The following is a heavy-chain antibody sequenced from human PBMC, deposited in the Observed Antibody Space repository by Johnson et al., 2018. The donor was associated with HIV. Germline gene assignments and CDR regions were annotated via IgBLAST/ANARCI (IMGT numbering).Heavy chain of an antibody. Sequence: VQLVESGGGLVKPGGSLRLSCAASGFTFSDYYMSWIRQAPGKGLEWVSYISSTSSSIYHADSVKGRFTISRDNAKNSLYLQMNSLRAEDTAGYYCARDQGGSSGWYLGSGWYPDAFDIWGQGTRVTVSS. CDR3: ARDQGGSSGWYLGSGWYPDAFDI. V-gene: IGHV3-11*04. D-gene: IGHD6-19*01. CDR1: GFTFSDYY. CDR2: ISSTSSSI. J-gene: IGHJ3*02.